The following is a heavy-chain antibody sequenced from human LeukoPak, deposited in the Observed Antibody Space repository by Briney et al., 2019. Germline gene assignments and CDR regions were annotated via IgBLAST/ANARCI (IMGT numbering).Heavy chain of an antibody. D-gene: IGHD6-13*01. Sequence: PSRTLSLTCTDSGGSISSHYWSWIRQPPGKGLEWIGYVFYSGSTNYNPSLKSRVSISVDTSKKQLSLKLISVTAADTAVYYCARVVPKQQLVDAFDIWGQGTMVTVSS. J-gene: IGHJ3*02. CDR3: ARVVPKQQLVDAFDI. CDR1: GGSISSHY. V-gene: IGHV4-59*11. CDR2: VFYSGST.